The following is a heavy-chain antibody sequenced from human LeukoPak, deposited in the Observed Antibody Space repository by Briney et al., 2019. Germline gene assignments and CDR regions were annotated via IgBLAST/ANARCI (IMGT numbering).Heavy chain of an antibody. D-gene: IGHD1-26*01. CDR1: GFTFSGYE. Sequence: GRCLRLSCAASGFTFSGYEMNWVRQAPGKGLEWVSYISRSAGSIYYADSVKGRFTISRDNTKNSLYLQMNSLRAEDTAVYYCARDREPDAFDIWGQGTMVTVSS. V-gene: IGHV3-48*03. CDR2: ISRSAGSI. J-gene: IGHJ3*02. CDR3: ARDREPDAFDI.